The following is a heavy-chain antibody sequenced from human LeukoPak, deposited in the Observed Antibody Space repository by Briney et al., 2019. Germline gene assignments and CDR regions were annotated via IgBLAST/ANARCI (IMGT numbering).Heavy chain of an antibody. D-gene: IGHD6-19*01. J-gene: IGHJ4*02. CDR1: GFTFSAYA. Sequence: TGASLRLSCAASGFTFSAYAMSWVRQAPGKGLEWVSGISSGDAGTYYADSVKGRFTISRDNSKSMLYLEMKNLRAEDTALYYCAKGGIAVALSLFDYWGRGTLVTVSS. V-gene: IGHV3-23*01. CDR3: AKGGIAVALSLFDY. CDR2: ISSGDAGT.